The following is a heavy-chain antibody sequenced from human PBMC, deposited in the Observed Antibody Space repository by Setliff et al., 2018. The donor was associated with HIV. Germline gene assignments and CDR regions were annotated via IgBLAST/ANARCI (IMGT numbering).Heavy chain of an antibody. CDR3: ARDSGVRSGWKKCFDS. CDR1: GGTCSSYA. Sequence: KASGGTCSSYAISWVRQAPGQGLEWMGGILPIYGTANYAQKFQGRVTITADESTSRADKDRSSHRSEDTAVYYCARDSGVRSGWKKCFDSWGQGTLVTVSS. J-gene: IGHJ5*01. D-gene: IGHD6-19*01. CDR2: ILPIYGTA. V-gene: IGHV1-69*01.